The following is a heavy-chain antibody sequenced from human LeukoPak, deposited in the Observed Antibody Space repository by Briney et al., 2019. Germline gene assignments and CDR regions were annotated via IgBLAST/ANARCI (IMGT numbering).Heavy chain of an antibody. J-gene: IGHJ4*02. CDR2: ITGTSSYK. D-gene: IGHD3-10*01. CDR3: ARGVDFYSFRGDLDY. Sequence: GGSLRHSCAASGFIFSTYGMNWVRQAPGKGLEWVSSITGTSSYKYYTVSVKGRFTISRDNAKNSLYLQMNSLTVEDTAVYYCARGVDFYSFRGDLDYWGQGTLVTVSS. CDR1: GFIFSTYG. V-gene: IGHV3-21*01.